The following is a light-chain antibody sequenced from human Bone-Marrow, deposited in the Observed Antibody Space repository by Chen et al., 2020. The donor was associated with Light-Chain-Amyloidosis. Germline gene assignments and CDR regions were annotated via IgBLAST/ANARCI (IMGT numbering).Light chain of an antibody. V-gene: IGLV2-14*03. Sequence: QSALSQPASVSGSPGQSITSSSTGTSSDVGCYNKISWYQQHPGKAPKLIIFDVSIRPSGVSDRFSGSKSGNTASLTISGLQAEDEADYYCSSYTSSSTLVFGGGTKLTVL. CDR1: SSDVGCYNK. J-gene: IGLJ2*01. CDR3: SSYTSSSTLV. CDR2: DVS.